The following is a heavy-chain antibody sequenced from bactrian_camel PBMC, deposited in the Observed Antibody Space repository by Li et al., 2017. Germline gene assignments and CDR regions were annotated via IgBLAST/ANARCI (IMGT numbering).Heavy chain of an antibody. CDR1: GFSFSSYY. Sequence: VQLVESGGGLVQPGGSLRLSCAASGFSFSSYYMDWVRQAPGKGLEWVSLSNKDGGKTYYADSVKGRFTISRDNAKNTVYLQMNSLNPDDTAVYYCVRDGATSAGLWFDYWGQGTQVTVS. J-gene: IGHJ4*01. CDR2: SNKDGGKT. V-gene: IGHV3S40*01. D-gene: IGHD1*01. CDR3: VRDGATSAGLWFDY.